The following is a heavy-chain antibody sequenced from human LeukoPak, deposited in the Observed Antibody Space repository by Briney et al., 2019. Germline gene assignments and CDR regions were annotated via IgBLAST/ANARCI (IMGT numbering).Heavy chain of an antibody. CDR3: ARGSDYYGSGSYYNDYYYYYMDV. D-gene: IGHD3-10*01. CDR1: GGSISSHY. J-gene: IGHJ6*03. Sequence: PSETLSLTCTVSGGSISSHYWSWIRQPPGKGLEWIGYIYYSGSTNYNPSLKSRVTISVDTSKNQFSLKLSSVTAADTAVYYCARGSDYYGSGSYYNDYYYYYMDVWGKGTTVTVSS. CDR2: IYYSGST. V-gene: IGHV4-59*11.